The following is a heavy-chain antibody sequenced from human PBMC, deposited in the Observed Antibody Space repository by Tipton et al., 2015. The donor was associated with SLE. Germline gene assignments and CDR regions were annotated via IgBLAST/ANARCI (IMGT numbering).Heavy chain of an antibody. CDR1: GYTFTSYA. V-gene: IGHV1-46*01. D-gene: IGHD1-26*01. Sequence: QLVQSGAEVKKPGASVKVSCKASGYTFTSYAITWVRQAPGQGLEWMGMINPGGDSTNNAQKFQGRLTMTRDTSTSTVYMELSSLRSEDTAVYYCARDSPYSGGFRYYCYYGMDVWGQGTTVTVSS. CDR3: ARDSPYSGGFRYYCYYGMDV. J-gene: IGHJ6*02. CDR2: INPGGDST.